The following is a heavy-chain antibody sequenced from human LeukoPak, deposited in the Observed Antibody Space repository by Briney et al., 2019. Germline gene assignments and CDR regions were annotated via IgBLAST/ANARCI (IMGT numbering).Heavy chain of an antibody. V-gene: IGHV3-23*01. J-gene: IGHJ3*02. D-gene: IGHD6-19*01. CDR1: GFTFSSYA. CDR2: ISGSGGST. Sequence: GGSLRLSCAASGFTFSSYAMSWVRQAPGKGLEWVSGISGSGGSTHYADSVKGRFTISRDNSKNTLYLQMNSLRAEDTALYYCAKDQGWLVQLDGDAFDIWGQGTMVTVTS. CDR3: AKDQGWLVQLDGDAFDI.